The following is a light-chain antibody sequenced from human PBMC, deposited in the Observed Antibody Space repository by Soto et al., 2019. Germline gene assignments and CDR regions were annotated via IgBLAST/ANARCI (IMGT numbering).Light chain of an antibody. J-gene: IGKJ1*01. CDR3: QQYGSSPET. CDR1: QSVSSSY. Sequence: EIVLTQSPGTLSLSPGERATLSCRASQSVSSSYLAWYQQKPGQAPRLLIYGASSRATGIPDRFSGSGSGTDFTLTISRLEPEDFAVNYCQQYGSSPETCGQGTKVEIK. CDR2: GAS. V-gene: IGKV3-20*01.